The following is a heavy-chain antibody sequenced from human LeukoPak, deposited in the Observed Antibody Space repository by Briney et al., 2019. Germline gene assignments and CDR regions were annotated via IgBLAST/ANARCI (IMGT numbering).Heavy chain of an antibody. V-gene: IGHV4-34*01. CDR1: GGSFSGYY. CDR3: ARGAVLHY. CDR2: INHSGGT. Sequence: SETLSLTCAVYGGSFSGYYWSWIRQPPGKGLEWIGEINHSGGTNYNPSLKSRVTISVDTSKNQFSLKLSSVTAADTAVYYCARGAVLHYWGQGTLVTVSS. J-gene: IGHJ4*02. D-gene: IGHD6-19*01.